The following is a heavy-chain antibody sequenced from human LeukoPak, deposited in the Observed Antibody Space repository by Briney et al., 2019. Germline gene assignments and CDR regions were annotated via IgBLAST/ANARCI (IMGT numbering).Heavy chain of an antibody. CDR3: ARASGTSRSPSIVANWFDP. J-gene: IGHJ5*02. CDR1: GYTFTSYG. CDR2: ISAYNGNT. Sequence: ASVKVSCKASGYTFTSYGISWVRQAPGQGLEWMGWISAYNGNTNYAQKLQGRVTMTTDTSTSTAYMELRSLRSDDTAVYYCARASGTSRSPSIVANWFDPWGQGTLVTVSS. V-gene: IGHV1-18*01. D-gene: IGHD2-21*01.